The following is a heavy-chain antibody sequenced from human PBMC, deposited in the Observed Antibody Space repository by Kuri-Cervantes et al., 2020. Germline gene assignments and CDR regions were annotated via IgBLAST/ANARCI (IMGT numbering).Heavy chain of an antibody. V-gene: IGHV3-48*02. CDR2: ISSSSSTI. Sequence: GESLKISCAASGFTFSSYSMNWVRQAPGKGLEWVSSISSSSSTIYYADSVKGRFTISRDNAKNSLYLQMNSLRDEDTAVYYCATFPKWGFDYWGQGTPVTVSS. CDR1: GFTFSSYS. CDR3: ATFPKWGFDY. D-gene: IGHD1-26*01. J-gene: IGHJ4*02.